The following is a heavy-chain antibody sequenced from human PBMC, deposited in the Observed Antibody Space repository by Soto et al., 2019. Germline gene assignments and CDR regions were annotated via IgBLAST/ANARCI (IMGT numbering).Heavy chain of an antibody. J-gene: IGHJ4*02. V-gene: IGHV4-31*03. CDR2: IYYTGST. Sequence: SETLSLTCTVSGDSISSGVYFWNWIRQHPGKGLEWIGLIYYTGSTFYNPSLRSRVTFSVDTSKNHFSLKLTSVTAADTAVYFCARLSSSSSFDFWGQGTLVT. CDR1: GDSISSGVYF. CDR3: ARLSSSSSFDF. D-gene: IGHD6-6*01.